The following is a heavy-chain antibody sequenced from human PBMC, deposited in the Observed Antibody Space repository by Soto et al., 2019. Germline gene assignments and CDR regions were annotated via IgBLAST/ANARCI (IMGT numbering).Heavy chain of an antibody. V-gene: IGHV4-59*01. Sequence: SETLSLTCTVSGDSISTFYWSWIRQPPGKGLEWIGYIHYSGGTNYNPSLKSQVIISVDTSKNQFSLKLSSVTAADTAVYFCARVRSNLFDYWGQGTLVTVSS. CDR3: ARVRSNLFDY. CDR1: GDSISTFY. D-gene: IGHD3-3*01. CDR2: IHYSGGT. J-gene: IGHJ4*02.